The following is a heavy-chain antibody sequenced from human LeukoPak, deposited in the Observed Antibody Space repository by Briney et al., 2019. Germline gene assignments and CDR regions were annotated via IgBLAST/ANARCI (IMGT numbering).Heavy chain of an antibody. CDR3: ARDLAGEGPGYFDY. D-gene: IGHD7-27*01. V-gene: IGHV4-38-2*02. J-gene: IGHJ4*02. CDR1: GYSISSGYY. Sequence: PSETLSLTCTVSGYSISSGYYWGWIRQPPGKGLEWIGSIYHSGSTYYNPSLKSRVTISVDTSKNQFSLKLSSVTAADTAVYYCARDLAGEGPGYFDYWGQGTLVTVSS. CDR2: IYHSGST.